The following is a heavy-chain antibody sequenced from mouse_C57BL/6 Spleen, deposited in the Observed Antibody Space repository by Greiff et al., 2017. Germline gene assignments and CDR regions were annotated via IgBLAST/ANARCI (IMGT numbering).Heavy chain of an antibody. D-gene: IGHD2-1*01. Sequence: LQESGAELVRPGASVTLSCQASGYTFTDYEMHWVKQTPVHGLEWIGDIDPDTGGTAYNQKFKGKAIRTADKASSTAYMELRSLTSEDAAVYYCTEGNPVDYWGQGTTLTVSS. CDR1: GYTFTDYE. V-gene: IGHV1-15*01. CDR2: IDPDTGGT. J-gene: IGHJ2*01. CDR3: TEGNPVDY.